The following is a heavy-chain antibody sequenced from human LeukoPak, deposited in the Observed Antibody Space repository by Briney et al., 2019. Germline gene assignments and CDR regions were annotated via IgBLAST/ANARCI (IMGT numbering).Heavy chain of an antibody. CDR2: IRSKTNSYAT. D-gene: IGHD2-15*01. J-gene: IGHJ4*02. Sequence: GGSPRLSCAASGFTFSGSVMHWVRQASGKGLEWVGRIRSKTNSYATAYAASVNGRFTISRDDSKNTAYLQMNSLKTEDTAVYYCTRQDCSAGPCSFVDYWGQGTLVTVSS. V-gene: IGHV3-73*01. CDR3: TRQDCSAGPCSFVDY. CDR1: GFTFSGSV.